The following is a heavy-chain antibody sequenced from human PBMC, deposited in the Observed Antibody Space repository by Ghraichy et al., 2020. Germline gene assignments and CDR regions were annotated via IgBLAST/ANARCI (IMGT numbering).Heavy chain of an antibody. CDR2: ISGSGGST. J-gene: IGHJ4*02. Sequence: GESLNISCAASGFTFSSYAMSWVRQAPGKGLEWVSAISGSGGSTYYADSVKGRFTISRDNSKNTLYLQMNSLRAEDTAVYYCAKYSSGWYVGYFDYWGQGTLVTVSS. CDR1: GFTFSSYA. D-gene: IGHD6-19*01. CDR3: AKYSSGWYVGYFDY. V-gene: IGHV3-23*01.